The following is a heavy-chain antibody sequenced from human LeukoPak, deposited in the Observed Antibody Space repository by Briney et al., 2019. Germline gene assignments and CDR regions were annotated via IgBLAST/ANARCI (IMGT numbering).Heavy chain of an antibody. CDR1: GFTFSSYW. J-gene: IGHJ3*02. V-gene: IGHV3-74*01. CDR2: INSDGSST. D-gene: IGHD3-22*01. CDR3: AREGNYYDSSDYLNAFDI. Sequence: GGSLRLSCAASGFTFSSYWMHWVRQAPGKGLVWVSRINSDGSSTNYADSVKGRFTISRDNAKNTLYLQMNSLRAEDTAVYYCAREGNYYDSSDYLNAFDIWGQGTMVTVSS.